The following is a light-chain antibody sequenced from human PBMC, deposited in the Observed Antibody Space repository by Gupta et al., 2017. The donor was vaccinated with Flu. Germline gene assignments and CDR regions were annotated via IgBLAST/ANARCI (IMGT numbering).Light chain of an antibody. CDR3: HQYGSPPLT. J-gene: IGKJ4*01. V-gene: IGKV3-20*01. CDR1: QSVISNY. Sequence: EIVLTQYPGTLSLSPGERATLSCRASQSVISNYLAWYQQKPGQAPRLLIYAASSRATGIPDRFSGSGSVTDFTLTISRLEPEDFAVYYCHQYGSPPLTFGGGTKVETK. CDR2: AAS.